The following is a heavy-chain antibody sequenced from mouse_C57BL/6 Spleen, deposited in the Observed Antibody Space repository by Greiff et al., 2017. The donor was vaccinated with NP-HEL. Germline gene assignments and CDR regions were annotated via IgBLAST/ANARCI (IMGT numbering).Heavy chain of an antibody. CDR3: ARWDYYGSPFAY. Sequence: EVQVVESEGGLVQPGSSMKLSCTASGFTFSDYYMAWVRQVPEKGLEWVANINYDGSSTYYLDSLKSRFIISRDNAKNILYLQMSSLKSEDTATYYCARWDYYGSPFAYWGQGTLVTVSA. CDR1: GFTFSDYY. V-gene: IGHV5-16*01. J-gene: IGHJ3*01. D-gene: IGHD1-1*01. CDR2: INYDGSST.